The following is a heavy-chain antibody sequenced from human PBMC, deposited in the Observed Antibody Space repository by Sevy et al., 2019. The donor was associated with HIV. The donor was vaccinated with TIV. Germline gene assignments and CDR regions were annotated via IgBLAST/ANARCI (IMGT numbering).Heavy chain of an antibody. CDR3: AADPHIAVAGTGPYWYFDL. CDR2: SVVGSGNT. J-gene: IGHJ2*01. D-gene: IGHD6-19*01. V-gene: IGHV1-58*01. Sequence: ASVKVSCKASGFTFTSSAVQWVRQARGQRLEWIGWSVVGSGNTNYAQKFQERVTITRDMSTSTAYMELSSLRSEGTAVYYCAADPHIAVAGTGPYWYFDLWGRCTLVTVSS. CDR1: GFTFTSSA.